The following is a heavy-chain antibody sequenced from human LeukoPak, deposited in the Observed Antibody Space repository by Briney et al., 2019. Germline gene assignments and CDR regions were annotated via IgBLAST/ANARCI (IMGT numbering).Heavy chain of an antibody. J-gene: IGHJ5*02. CDR3: VRGGPSTWS. D-gene: IGHD2-15*01. CDR1: GFTFSTYW. Sequence: PGGSLRLSCVASGFTFSTYWMHWVRQAPGKGLVWVSRINTDGSDTTYADPVKGRFTISRDDAKNMLFLQMNSLRAEDTAVYYCVRGGPSTWSWGQGTLVTVSS. CDR2: INTDGSDT. V-gene: IGHV3-74*01.